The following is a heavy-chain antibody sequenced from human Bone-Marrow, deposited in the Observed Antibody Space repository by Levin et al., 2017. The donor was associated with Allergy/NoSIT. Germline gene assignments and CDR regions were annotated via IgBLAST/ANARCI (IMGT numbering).Heavy chain of an antibody. J-gene: IGHJ4*02. V-gene: IGHV4-38-2*02. CDR1: GPSITSDYY. CDR3: TRDALRGGWGPSHEY. D-gene: IGHD5-12*01. CDR2: TYHSGYI. Sequence: SETLSLTCDVSGPSITSDYYWGWIRQPPGKGLEWIGNTYHSGYINYNPSLKSRVTISVQKSKNQFSLKLTSATAADTAVYYCTRDALRGGWGPSHEYWGQGTLVAVSS.